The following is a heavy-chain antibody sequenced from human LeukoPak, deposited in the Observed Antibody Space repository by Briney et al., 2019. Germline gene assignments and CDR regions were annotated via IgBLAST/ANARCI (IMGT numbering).Heavy chain of an antibody. CDR3: ARDPFLSSGSPPGDY. V-gene: IGHV4-39*02. CDR1: GGSISSSNYY. CDR2: IYYSGST. D-gene: IGHD1-26*01. J-gene: IGHJ4*02. Sequence: SETLSLTCTVSGGSISSSNYYWGWIRQPPGKGLEWIGTIYYSGSTYYNPSLRTRVTISVDTSKKQFSLKLSSVTAADTAVYYCARDPFLSSGSPPGDYWGQGTLVTVSS.